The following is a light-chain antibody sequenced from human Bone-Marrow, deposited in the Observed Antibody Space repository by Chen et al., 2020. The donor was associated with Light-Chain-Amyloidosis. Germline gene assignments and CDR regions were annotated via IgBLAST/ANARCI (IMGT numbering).Light chain of an antibody. J-gene: IGKJ2*01. CDR2: GAS. V-gene: IGKV1-33*01. CDR3: QQYECLPYT. CDR1: QDIKNN. Sequence: DIQMTQSPTSLSASVGDSVTITCQASQDIKNNLNWFHQKSGKAPSLLIYGASKLQTGVPSRFSGSGSGTHFTFTIAGLQPEDCGTYFCQQYECLPYTFGQETKLEI.